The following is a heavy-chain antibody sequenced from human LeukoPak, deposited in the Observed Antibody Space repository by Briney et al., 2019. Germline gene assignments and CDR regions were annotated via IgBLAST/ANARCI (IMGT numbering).Heavy chain of an antibody. CDR3: AKDYDRNYYESSGFFDQ. D-gene: IGHD3-22*01. Sequence: GGSLRLSCAASGFTFSSYGMSWVRQAPGKGLEWVSAISGGGFNTYYADSVKGRFTISRDNSKNTLYLQMNSLRAEDTAIYNCAKDYDRNYYESSGFFDQWGQGTLVTVSS. J-gene: IGHJ4*02. CDR1: GFTFSSYG. V-gene: IGHV3-23*01. CDR2: ISGGGFNT.